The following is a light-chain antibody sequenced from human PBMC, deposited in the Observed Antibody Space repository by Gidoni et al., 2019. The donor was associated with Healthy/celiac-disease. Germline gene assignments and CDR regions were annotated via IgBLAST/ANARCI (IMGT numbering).Light chain of an antibody. J-gene: IGKJ1*01. CDR2: GAS. Sequence: IVLSHSPGTLSLSPGERATLSCRASQSVSSSYLAWYQQKPGQAPRLLIYGASSRATGIPDRFSGSGSGKDFTLTSSRLEPEDFAVYYCQQYGSSTWTFGHXTKVEIK. CDR3: QQYGSSTWT. CDR1: QSVSSSY. V-gene: IGKV3-20*01.